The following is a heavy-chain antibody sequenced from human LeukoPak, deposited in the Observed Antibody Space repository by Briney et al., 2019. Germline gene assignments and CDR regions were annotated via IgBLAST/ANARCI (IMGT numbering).Heavy chain of an antibody. V-gene: IGHV3-48*03. Sequence: GGSLRLSCAASGFTFSSYEMNWVRQAPGKGLEWVSYISSSGSTIYYADSVKGRFTISRDNAKNSLYLQMNSLRAEDTAVYYCARDRSSSSYGMDVWGKGTTVTVSS. D-gene: IGHD6-13*01. J-gene: IGHJ6*04. CDR1: GFTFSSYE. CDR2: ISSSGSTI. CDR3: ARDRSSSSYGMDV.